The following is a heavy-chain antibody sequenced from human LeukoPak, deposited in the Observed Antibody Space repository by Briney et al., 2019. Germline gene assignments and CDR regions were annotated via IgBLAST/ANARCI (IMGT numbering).Heavy chain of an antibody. Sequence: GGSLRLSRAASGFTVSSSYMSWVRQAPGKGLEWVSVIYAGGTTHYADSVKGRFTISRDNSVNTLYLQMNSLRTEDTAVYHCARAFVTAAGFFDTWGRGTRVTVSS. CDR2: IYAGGTT. D-gene: IGHD2-2*01. CDR1: GFTVSSSY. V-gene: IGHV3-66*02. CDR3: ARAFVTAAGFFDT. J-gene: IGHJ4*02.